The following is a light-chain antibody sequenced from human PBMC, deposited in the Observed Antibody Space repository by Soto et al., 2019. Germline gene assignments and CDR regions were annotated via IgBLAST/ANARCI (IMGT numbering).Light chain of an antibody. J-gene: IGKJ5*01. Sequence: EIVLTQSPATLSLSPGERATLPCRASQSVSSYLAWYQQKPGQAPRLLIYDASNRATGIPARFSGSGSGTDFTLTISRLEPEDFAVYYCQQYGSSALTFGQGTRLEIK. CDR3: QQYGSSALT. CDR2: DAS. CDR1: QSVSSY. V-gene: IGKV3-11*01.